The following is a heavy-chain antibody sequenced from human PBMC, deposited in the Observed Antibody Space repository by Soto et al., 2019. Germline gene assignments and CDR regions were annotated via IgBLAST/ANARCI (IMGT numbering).Heavy chain of an antibody. Sequence: PGGSLRLSCAASGFTFSSYWMSWVRQAPGKGLEWVANIKQDGSEKYYVDSVKGRFTISRDNAKNSLYLQMNSLRAEDTAVYYCARDPSIVVVTDPLYSDNYMVFWVHGTPGTVS. CDR3: ARDPSIVVVTDPLYSDNYMVF. CDR1: GFTFSSYW. J-gene: IGHJ6*02. CDR2: IKQDGSEK. D-gene: IGHD2-21*02. V-gene: IGHV3-7*01.